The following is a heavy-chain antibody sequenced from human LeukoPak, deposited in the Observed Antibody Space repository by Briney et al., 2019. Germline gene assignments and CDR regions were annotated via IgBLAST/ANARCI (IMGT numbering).Heavy chain of an antibody. D-gene: IGHD5-12*01. J-gene: IGHJ6*02. Sequence: GGSLRLSCAASGFSFSTSPMSWVRQPPGKGLEWVSAMNNGPGATFYRDSVRGRSTISRDDSKSTLYLRMNSLRAEDTGTYYCAKTHYDLLDVWGQGTTVTVSS. CDR2: MNNGPGAT. V-gene: IGHV3-23*01. CDR1: GFSFSTSP. CDR3: AKTHYDLLDV.